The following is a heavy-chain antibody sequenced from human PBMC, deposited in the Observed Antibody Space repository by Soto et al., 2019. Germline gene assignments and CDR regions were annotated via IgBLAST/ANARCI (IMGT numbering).Heavy chain of an antibody. D-gene: IGHD4-17*01. J-gene: IGHJ3*02. CDR1: GGSFSVYY. CDR3: ARVDYVRALDI. CDR2: INHSGST. Sequence: SETLSLTCAVHGGSFSVYYWSWIRQPPGKGLEWIGEINHSGSTNYNPSLKSRVTISVDTSKNQFSLKLSSVTAADTAVYYCARVDYVRALDIWGQGTMVTVS. V-gene: IGHV4-34*01.